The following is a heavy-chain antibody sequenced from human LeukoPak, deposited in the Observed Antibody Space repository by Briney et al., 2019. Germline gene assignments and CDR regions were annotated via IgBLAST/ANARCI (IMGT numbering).Heavy chain of an antibody. CDR3: ARTITMVRGVISYFGY. CDR2: ISGGGDSI. D-gene: IGHD3-10*01. Sequence: GGSLRLSCAVSESTFGNYELSWVRQAPGKGLDWLSCISGGGDSIYYADSVKGRFTISRDNGKKSVYLQMNSLRAEDTALYYCARTITMVRGVISYFGYWGQGTLVTVSS. CDR1: ESTFGNYE. J-gene: IGHJ4*02. V-gene: IGHV3-48*03.